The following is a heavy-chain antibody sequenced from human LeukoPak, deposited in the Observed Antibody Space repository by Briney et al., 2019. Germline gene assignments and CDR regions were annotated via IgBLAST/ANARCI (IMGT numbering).Heavy chain of an antibody. Sequence: SETLSLTCTVSGGSISGGGYYWSWIRQHPGKGLEWIGYIYYSGSTYYNPSLKSRVTISVDTSKNQFSLKLSSVTAADTAVYYCARQDYDFWSGYYDYWGQGTLVTVSS. D-gene: IGHD3-3*01. CDR1: GGSISGGGYY. CDR3: ARQDYDFWSGYYDY. J-gene: IGHJ4*02. V-gene: IGHV4-31*03. CDR2: IYYSGST.